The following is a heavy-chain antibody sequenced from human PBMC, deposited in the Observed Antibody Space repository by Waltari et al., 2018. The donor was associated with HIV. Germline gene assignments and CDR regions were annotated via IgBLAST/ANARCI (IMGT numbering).Heavy chain of an antibody. CDR1: GGSISNSNYF. V-gene: IGHV4-39*01. D-gene: IGHD1-26*01. CDR3: ARHALRVGASYWYFDL. CDR2: IYYSGRS. J-gene: IGHJ2*01. Sequence: QLQLQESGPGLVKPSETLSLTCTVSGGSISNSNYFWGGIPQPPGKGLEWIGRIYYSGRSYYNPSLKSRVTISVDTSKNQFSLKLSSVTATDTAVYYCARHALRVGASYWYFDLWGRGTLVTVSS.